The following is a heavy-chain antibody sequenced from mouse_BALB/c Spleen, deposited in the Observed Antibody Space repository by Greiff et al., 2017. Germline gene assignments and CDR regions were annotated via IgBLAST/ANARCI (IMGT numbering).Heavy chain of an antibody. Sequence: DVMLVESGGGLVKPGGSLKLSCAASGFTFSSYAMSWVRQSPEKRLEWVAEISSGGSYTYYPDTVTGRFTISRDNAKNTLYLEMSSLRSEDTAMYYCARVYYRYQYYYAMDYWGQGTSVTVSS. CDR2: ISSGGSYT. J-gene: IGHJ4*01. CDR1: GFTFSSYA. V-gene: IGHV5-9-4*01. D-gene: IGHD2-14*01. CDR3: ARVYYRYQYYYAMDY.